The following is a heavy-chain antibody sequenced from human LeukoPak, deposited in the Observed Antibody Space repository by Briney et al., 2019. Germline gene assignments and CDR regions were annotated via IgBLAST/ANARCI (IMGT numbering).Heavy chain of an antibody. J-gene: IGHJ4*02. V-gene: IGHV4-39*07. CDR2: INHSGST. CDR3: ARGLALLGYYDSSGYYFGY. D-gene: IGHD3-22*01. CDR1: GGSISSSSYY. Sequence: SETLSLTCTVSGGSISSSSYYWGWIRQPPGKGLEWIGEINHSGSTNYNPSLKSRVTISVDTSKNQFSLKLSSVTAADTAVYYCARGLALLGYYDSSGYYFGYWGQGTLVTVSS.